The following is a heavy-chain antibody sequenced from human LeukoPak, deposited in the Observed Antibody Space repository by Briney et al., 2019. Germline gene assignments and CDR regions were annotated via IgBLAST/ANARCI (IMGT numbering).Heavy chain of an antibody. CDR3: AKDRYWAMIRGVPYYFDY. Sequence: GGSLRLSCAASGFTFSSYAMHWVRQAPGKGLEWVAVISYDGSNKYYADSVKGRFTISRDNSKNTLYLQMNSLRAEDTAVYYCAKDRYWAMIRGVPYYFDYWGQGTLVTVSS. J-gene: IGHJ4*02. CDR2: ISYDGSNK. V-gene: IGHV3-30*04. CDR1: GFTFSSYA. D-gene: IGHD3-10*01.